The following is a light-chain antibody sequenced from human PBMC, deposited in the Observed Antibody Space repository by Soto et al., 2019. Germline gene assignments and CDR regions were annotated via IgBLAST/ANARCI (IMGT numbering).Light chain of an antibody. CDR1: QSVTSNY. V-gene: IGKV3-20*01. CDR3: QQYGTSLP. J-gene: IGKJ2*01. CDR2: GAA. Sequence: EIVLTQSPGTLSLSPGERATLSCRASQSVTSNYLAWYQHKPGQAPRFLIYGAASRSTGIPDRFSGSGSGTDFTLTISRLEPEDFAVYYCQQYGTSLPFGQGTKVEIK.